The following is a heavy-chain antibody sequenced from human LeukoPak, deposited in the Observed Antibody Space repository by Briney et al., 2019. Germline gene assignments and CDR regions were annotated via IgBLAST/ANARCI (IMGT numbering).Heavy chain of an antibody. D-gene: IGHD3-9*01. J-gene: IGHJ6*02. Sequence: GASVKVSCKASGGTFSSYAISWVRQAPGQGLEWMGWINPNSGGTNYAQKFQGRVTMTRDTSISTAYMELSRLRSDDTAVYYCAMLYFDWLGPSYGMDVWGQGTTVTVSS. CDR2: INPNSGGT. CDR3: AMLYFDWLGPSYGMDV. CDR1: GGTFSSYA. V-gene: IGHV1-2*02.